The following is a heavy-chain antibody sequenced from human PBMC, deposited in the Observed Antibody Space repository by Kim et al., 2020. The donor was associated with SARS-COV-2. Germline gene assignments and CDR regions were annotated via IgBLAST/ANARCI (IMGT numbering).Heavy chain of an antibody. Sequence: GGSLRLSCAASGFTFSSYAMSWVRQAPGKGLEWVSVIYSGGSSTYYADSVKGRFTISRDNSKNTLYLQMNSLRAEDTAVYYCAKDQWELLTDYYYYGMDVWGQGTTVTVSS. J-gene: IGHJ6*02. V-gene: IGHV3-23*03. CDR3: AKDQWELLTDYYYYGMDV. CDR1: GFTFSSYA. CDR2: IYSGGSST. D-gene: IGHD1-26*01.